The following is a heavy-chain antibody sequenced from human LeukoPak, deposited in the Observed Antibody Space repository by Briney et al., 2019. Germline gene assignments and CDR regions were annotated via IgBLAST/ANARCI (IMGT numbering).Heavy chain of an antibody. V-gene: IGHV3-23*01. CDR1: GFTFSSYA. CDR2: LSSSGDTT. J-gene: IGHJ4*02. CDR3: AKEVGAEA. Sequence: GGSLRLAWAASGFTFSSYAMGWVRQAPGNGLEWVSTLSSSGDTTYYADSVKGRFTISRDNSENTLYLQMNSLRAEDTAVYYCAKEVGAEAWGQGTLVTVSS. D-gene: IGHD1-26*01.